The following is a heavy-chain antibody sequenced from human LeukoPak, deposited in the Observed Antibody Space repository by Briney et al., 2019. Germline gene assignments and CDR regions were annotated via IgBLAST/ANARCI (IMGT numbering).Heavy chain of an antibody. V-gene: IGHV3-7*01. CDR3: AKGRHGDYDY. CDR2: IKQDGSAK. J-gene: IGHJ4*02. CDR1: GFTFSSYW. D-gene: IGHD4-17*01. Sequence: PGGSLRLSCAASGFTFSSYWMNWVRQAPGKGLEWVANIKQDGSAKYYVDSVKGRFTISKDNAKNSLYLQMKSLRAEDTAVYYCAKGRHGDYDYWGQGTLVTVSS.